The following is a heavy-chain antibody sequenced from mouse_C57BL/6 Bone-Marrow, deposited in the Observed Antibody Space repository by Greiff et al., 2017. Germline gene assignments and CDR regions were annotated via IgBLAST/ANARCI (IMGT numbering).Heavy chain of an antibody. V-gene: IGHV1-15*01. CDR1: GYTFTDYE. D-gene: IGHD1-1*01. CDR3: TRWGVVSHFDY. CDR2: IVPETGGT. J-gene: IGHJ2*01. Sequence: QVQLQQSGAELVRPGASVTLSCKASGYTFTDYEMHWVKQTPVHGLEWIGAIVPETGGTAYNQKFKGKDILTADKSTSTAYMELRSLTSEDSAVYYCTRWGVVSHFDYWGQGTTLTVSS.